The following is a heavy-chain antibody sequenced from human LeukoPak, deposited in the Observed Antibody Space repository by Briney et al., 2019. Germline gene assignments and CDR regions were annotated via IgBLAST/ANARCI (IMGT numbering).Heavy chain of an antibody. J-gene: IGHJ4*02. Sequence: SETLSLTCTVSGGSISSSIYFWGWIRQPPGRGLEWIGSIHYSGSTYHDPSLKSRVAISIDTSKNQFSLKLSSVTAADTAVYYCASRKLGNDYWGQGTLVTVSS. CDR2: IHYSGST. CDR3: ASRKLGNDY. V-gene: IGHV4-39*01. D-gene: IGHD7-27*01. CDR1: GGSISSSIYF.